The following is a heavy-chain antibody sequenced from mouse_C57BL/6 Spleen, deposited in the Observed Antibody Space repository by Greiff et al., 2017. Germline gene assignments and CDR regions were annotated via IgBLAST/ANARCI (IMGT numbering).Heavy chain of an antibody. Sequence: QVQLQQPGAELVKPGASVKLSCKASGYTFTSYWMHWVKQRPGRGLEWIGRIDPNSGGTNYNEKFKGKATLTADKSSSTAYMQRSSLSSEDSAVYFCARKVYYGSSYDWYFDVWGTGTTVTVSS. CDR3: ARKVYYGSSYDWYFDV. J-gene: IGHJ1*03. CDR1: GYTFTSYW. D-gene: IGHD1-1*01. V-gene: IGHV1-62-3*01. CDR2: IDPNSGGT.